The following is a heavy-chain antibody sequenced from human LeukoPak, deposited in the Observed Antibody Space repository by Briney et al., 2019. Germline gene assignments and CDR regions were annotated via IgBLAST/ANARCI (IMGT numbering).Heavy chain of an antibody. Sequence: SETLSLTCAVNGGSFSGYYWIWIRQPPGKGLEWIGEINHSGSTNYNPSPKSRVTISVDTSKNQFSLKLSSVTAADTAVYYCARDQPLGSLLRYFDYWGQGTLVTVSS. CDR2: INHSGST. J-gene: IGHJ4*02. D-gene: IGHD3-9*01. V-gene: IGHV4-34*01. CDR3: ARDQPLGSLLRYFDY. CDR1: GGSFSGYY.